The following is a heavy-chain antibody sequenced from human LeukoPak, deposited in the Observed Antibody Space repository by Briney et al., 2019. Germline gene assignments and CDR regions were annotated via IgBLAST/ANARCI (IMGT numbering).Heavy chain of an antibody. CDR3: ARGPYGDRDY. Sequence: PSETLSLTCTVSGGSISNFYWSWIRQPPGKGLEWIGYIYYSGSTNYNPSLKSRVTISVDTSKNQFSLKLSSVTAADTAVYYCARGPYGDRDYWGQGTLVTVSS. J-gene: IGHJ4*02. V-gene: IGHV4-59*01. D-gene: IGHD4-17*01. CDR2: IYYSGST. CDR1: GGSISNFY.